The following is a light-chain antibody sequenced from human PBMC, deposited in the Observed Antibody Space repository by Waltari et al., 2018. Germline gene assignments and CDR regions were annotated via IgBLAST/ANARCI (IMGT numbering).Light chain of an antibody. Sequence: EIVLTQSPATLSLSPGERATLTCRANQSVGTYLAWYQKEAGLAPRLLIYDASIRASVIPARFSGSGSETDFALTISSLEPEDCAVYYCQQRSTWLTFGGGTTVDIK. CDR1: QSVGTY. CDR3: QQRSTWLT. V-gene: IGKV3-11*01. J-gene: IGKJ4*01. CDR2: DAS.